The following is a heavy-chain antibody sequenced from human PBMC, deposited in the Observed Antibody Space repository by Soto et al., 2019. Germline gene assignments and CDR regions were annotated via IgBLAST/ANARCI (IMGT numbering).Heavy chain of an antibody. CDR3: ASIQDYSNEFDY. Sequence: GGSLRLSCAASGFTFSSYWMHWVRQAPGKGLVWVSRIYSDGSSTSYADSVKGRFTISRDNAKNTLYLQMNSLRAEDTAVYYCASIQDYSNEFDYWGQGTLVTVSS. CDR1: GFTFSSYW. D-gene: IGHD4-4*01. J-gene: IGHJ4*02. CDR2: IYSDGSST. V-gene: IGHV3-74*01.